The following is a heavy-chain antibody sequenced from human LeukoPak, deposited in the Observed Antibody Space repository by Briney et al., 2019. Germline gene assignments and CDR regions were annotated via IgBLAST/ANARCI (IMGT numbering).Heavy chain of an antibody. CDR2: INPNSGDT. D-gene: IGHD2-8*01. CDR3: ARQINGYFDY. CDR1: GYTFTGYY. Sequence: ASVKVSCRASGYTFTGYYMHWVRQAPGQGLEWMGWINPNSGDTNYAQKFQGRVTMTGDTSISTAYMALSRLTSDDTAVYYCARQINGYFDYWGQGTLVTVSS. V-gene: IGHV1-2*02. J-gene: IGHJ4*02.